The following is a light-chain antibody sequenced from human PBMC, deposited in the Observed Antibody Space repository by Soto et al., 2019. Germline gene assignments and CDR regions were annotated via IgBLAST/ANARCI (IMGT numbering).Light chain of an antibody. V-gene: IGKV3-20*01. CDR1: QSVSSSY. CDR3: QQYCSSPRFT. CDR2: GAS. J-gene: IGKJ3*01. Sequence: EIVLTQSPGTLSLSPGERATLSCRASQSVSSSYLAWYQQKPGQAPRLLIYGASSSATGIPDRFSGSGSGSDFTLTISRLEPEDFAVYYCQQYCSSPRFTFGPGTKVDIK.